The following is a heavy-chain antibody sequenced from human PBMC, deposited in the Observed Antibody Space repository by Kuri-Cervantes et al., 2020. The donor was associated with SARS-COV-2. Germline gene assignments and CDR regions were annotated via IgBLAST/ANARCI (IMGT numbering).Heavy chain of an antibody. CDR1: GGTFSRYA. V-gene: IGHV1-69*13. D-gene: IGHD2-8*01. CDR2: IIPILATS. Sequence: SVNVSCKASGGTFSRYALNWVRQAPGQGLEWMGGIIPILATSNYAQKFQGRVTITADESTSTAYMELSSLRSEDTAVYYCARSRLTGYYYYGMDVWGQGTTVTVSS. J-gene: IGHJ6*02. CDR3: ARSRLTGYYYYGMDV.